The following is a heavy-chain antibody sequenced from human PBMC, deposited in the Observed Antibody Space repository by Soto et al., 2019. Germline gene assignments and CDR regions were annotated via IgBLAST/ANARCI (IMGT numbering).Heavy chain of an antibody. Sequence: EVQLVESGGGLVQPGGSLRLSCAASGITVSSNYMSWVRQAPGKGLEWVSVIYSGGSTYYADSVKGRFTISRDNYKNTLYLQMNSLGDEDTAVYYCARDFYYYGSGTMGGYFDYWGQGTLVTVTS. CDR2: IYSGGST. CDR1: GITVSSNY. CDR3: ARDFYYYGSGTMGGYFDY. D-gene: IGHD3-10*01. V-gene: IGHV3-66*01. J-gene: IGHJ4*02.